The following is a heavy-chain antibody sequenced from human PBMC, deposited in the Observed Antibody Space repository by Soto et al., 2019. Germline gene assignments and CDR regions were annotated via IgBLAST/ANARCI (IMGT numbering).Heavy chain of an antibody. J-gene: IGHJ5*02. CDR2: IYHSGST. Sequence: DTLSLFCAVPGYSIISAYYWGWIRQRPGKGLEWIGNIYHSGSTYYNLSLKSRVTISVDTSKNQFSLKLSSVTAADTAVYYCARVLGDYGDYAGWFDHWGQGTLVTVSS. CDR1: GYSIISAYY. D-gene: IGHD4-17*01. V-gene: IGHV4-38-2*01. CDR3: ARVLGDYGDYAGWFDH.